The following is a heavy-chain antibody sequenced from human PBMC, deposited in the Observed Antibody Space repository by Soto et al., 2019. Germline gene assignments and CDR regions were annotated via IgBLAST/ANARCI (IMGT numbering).Heavy chain of an antibody. J-gene: IGHJ4*02. CDR1: GFDFSSNA. CDR3: AKDGQGFYDTSGRGY. CDR2: ISSGGTST. D-gene: IGHD3-22*01. Sequence: GGSLRLSCAASGFDFSSNAMRWVRQAPGKGLEWVSAISSGGTSTYYADSVKGRFTISRDNSKNTLFLQMISLRAEDTAIYYCAKDGQGFYDTSGRGYWGQGTLVTVSS. V-gene: IGHV3-23*01.